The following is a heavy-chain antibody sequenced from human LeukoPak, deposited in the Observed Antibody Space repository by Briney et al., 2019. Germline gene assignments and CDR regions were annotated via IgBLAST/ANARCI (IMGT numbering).Heavy chain of an antibody. J-gene: IGHJ6*03. CDR1: GYTFTGYY. CDR3: ARGVTGTLYYYYMDV. Sequence: ASVKVSCKASGYTFTGYYMHWVRQAPGQGLEWMGWINPNSGGTNYAQKVQGRVTMTRDTSISTAYMELSRLRSDDTAVYYCARGVTGTLYYYYMDVWGKGTTVTVSS. CDR2: INPNSGGT. V-gene: IGHV1-2*02. D-gene: IGHD1-20*01.